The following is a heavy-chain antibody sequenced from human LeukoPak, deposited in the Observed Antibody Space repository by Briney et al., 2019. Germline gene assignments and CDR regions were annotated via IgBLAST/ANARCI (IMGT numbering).Heavy chain of an antibody. J-gene: IGHJ4*02. V-gene: IGHV3-7*01. D-gene: IGHD3-10*01. CDR1: GFTLSSYW. Sequence: GGSLRLSCAASGFTLSSYWMTWVRQAPGKGLEWVAYIKQDGSEKYYMDSVKGRFTISRDNAKSSLYLQMNSLRAEDTAVYYCARETRSGSDFDYWGQGTLVTVSS. CDR2: IKQDGSEK. CDR3: ARETRSGSDFDY.